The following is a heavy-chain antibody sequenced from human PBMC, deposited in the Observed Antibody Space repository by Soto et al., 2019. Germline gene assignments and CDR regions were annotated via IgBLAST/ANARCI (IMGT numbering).Heavy chain of an antibody. V-gene: IGHV3-23*01. D-gene: IGHD4-17*01. Sequence: QPGGSLRRSCAASGFTFSRDVMSWVRQAPGKGLEWVSLITDNGGSTYYADSVKGRFTISRDNTKNTLFLQMNGLRAEDTAVYYCAKERATTTAFDYWGQGALVTSPQ. CDR1: GFTFSRDV. J-gene: IGHJ4*02. CDR3: AKERATTTAFDY. CDR2: ITDNGGST.